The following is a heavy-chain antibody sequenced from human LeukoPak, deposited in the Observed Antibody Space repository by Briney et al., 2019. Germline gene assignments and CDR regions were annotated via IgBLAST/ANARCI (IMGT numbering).Heavy chain of an antibody. D-gene: IGHD5-24*01. J-gene: IGHJ3*01. CDR1: GGSISSYY. CDR3: AREKSPERKTWLQLGAFDV. CDR2: VYTSGST. Sequence: SETLSLTCTVSGGSISSYYWSWIQQPAGKGLEWIGRVYTSGSTNYNPSLKSRVTMSVDTSKNQFSLKLSSVTAADTAVYFCAREKSPERKTWLQLGAFDVWGQGTVVTVSS. V-gene: IGHV4-4*07.